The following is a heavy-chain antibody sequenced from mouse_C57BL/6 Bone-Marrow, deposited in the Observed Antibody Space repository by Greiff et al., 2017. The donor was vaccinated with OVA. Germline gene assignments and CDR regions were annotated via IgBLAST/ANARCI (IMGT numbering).Heavy chain of an antibody. D-gene: IGHD2-2*01. J-gene: IGHJ3*01. CDR1: GYTFTSYW. V-gene: IGHV1-5*01. CDR2: IYPGNSDT. CDR3: TYYGYVACFAD. Sequence: VQLQQSGTVLARPGASVKMSCKTSGYTFTSYWMHWVKQRPGQGLEWIGAIYPGNSDTSYNQKFKGKAKLTAVTSDSTAYMELSSLTNEDSAVYYCTYYGYVACFADWGQGTLVTVSA.